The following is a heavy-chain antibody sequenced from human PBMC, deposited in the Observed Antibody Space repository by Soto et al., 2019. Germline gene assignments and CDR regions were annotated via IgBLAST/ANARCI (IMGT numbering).Heavy chain of an antibody. CDR3: ARDKGPTTVTADAFDI. Sequence: SVKVSCKASGGTFSSYAISWVRQAPGQGLEWMGGIIPIFGTANYAQKFQGRVTITADESTSTAYMELSSLRSEDTAVYYCARDKGPTTVTADAFDIWGQGXMVTV. CDR1: GGTFSSYA. D-gene: IGHD4-17*01. V-gene: IGHV1-69*13. CDR2: IIPIFGTA. J-gene: IGHJ3*02.